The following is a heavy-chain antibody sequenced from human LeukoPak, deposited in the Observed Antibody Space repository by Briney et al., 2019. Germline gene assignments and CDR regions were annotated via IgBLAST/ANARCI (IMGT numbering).Heavy chain of an antibody. CDR1: GFTFSDYY. V-gene: IGHV3-11*06. Sequence: GGSLRLSCAASGFTFSDYYMSWIRQAPGKGLEWVSYISGSSSSPNYADSVKGRFTISRDNAKNSLYLQMNSLRAEDTAVYYCARGGEVDAFDIWGQGTMVTVSS. J-gene: IGHJ3*02. CDR3: ARGGEVDAFDI. CDR2: ISGSSSSP. D-gene: IGHD4-17*01.